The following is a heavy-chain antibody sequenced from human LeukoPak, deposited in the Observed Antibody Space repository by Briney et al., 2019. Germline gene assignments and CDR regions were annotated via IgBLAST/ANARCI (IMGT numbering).Heavy chain of an antibody. V-gene: IGHV3-23*01. CDR3: AKGSSGYFFDL. CDR2: ISNDGGGT. Sequence: GGSLRLSCAASGFIFNNYGLVWVRQAPGKGLEWVSAISNDGGGTTYADFVKGRFSVSRDNSKNTLFLQMNSLRTEDTALYYCAKGSSGYFFDLWGQGTLVTVSS. D-gene: IGHD3-22*01. CDR1: GFIFNNYG. J-gene: IGHJ4*02.